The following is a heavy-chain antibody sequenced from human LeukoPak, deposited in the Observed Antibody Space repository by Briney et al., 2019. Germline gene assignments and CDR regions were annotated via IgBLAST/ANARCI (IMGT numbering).Heavy chain of an antibody. CDR2: IKQDGSDK. D-gene: IGHD3-9*01. CDR3: ARDLPDVLTGYSDIAFDV. Sequence: PGGSLRLSCAVSGFHFTTYWMTWVRQAPGRGLEWVANIKQDGSDKNYVDAVKGRFTISRDNTKKSLYLQMNSLRAEDTAVYYCARDLPDVLTGYSDIAFDVWGQGTMVIVSS. J-gene: IGHJ3*01. V-gene: IGHV3-7*03. CDR1: GFHFTTYW.